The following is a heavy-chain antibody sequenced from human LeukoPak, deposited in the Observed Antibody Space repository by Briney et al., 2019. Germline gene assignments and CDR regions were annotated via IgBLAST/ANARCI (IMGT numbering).Heavy chain of an antibody. CDR3: ARVRDYDYVWGRREDAFDI. Sequence: LPGGSLRLSCTASGFIFSTYWMHWVRQAPGKGLVWVSRINSVGSSTNYADSVKGRFTISIDNAKNMLYLQMNSLRAEDTAVYYCARVRDYDYVWGRREDAFDIWGQGTMVTLSS. CDR1: GFIFSTYW. CDR2: INSVGSST. V-gene: IGHV3-74*01. J-gene: IGHJ3*02. D-gene: IGHD3-16*01.